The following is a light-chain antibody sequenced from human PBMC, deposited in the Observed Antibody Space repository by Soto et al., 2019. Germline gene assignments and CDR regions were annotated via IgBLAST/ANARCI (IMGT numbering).Light chain of an antibody. Sequence: EVVLTQSPVTLSLSPGERATLSCRASQSFRGLLAWYQQKPGQAPRLLIYDAYNMDTGIPPRFSGSGSGTDFTLTISSLEPEDSAVYYCQQRHMWPITFGQGTRLEIK. CDR3: QQRHMWPIT. J-gene: IGKJ5*01. CDR2: DAY. CDR1: QSFRGL. V-gene: IGKV3-11*01.